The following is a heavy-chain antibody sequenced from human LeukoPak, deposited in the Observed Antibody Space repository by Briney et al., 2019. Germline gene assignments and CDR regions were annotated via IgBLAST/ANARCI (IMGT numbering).Heavy chain of an antibody. Sequence: SETLSLTCTVSGGSISSYYWSWIRQPPAKGLEWIGYIYYSGSTNYNPSLKSRVTISVDTSKNQFSLKLSSVTAADTAVYYCARQSGSYYGSGSYLVPYYFDYWGQGTLVTVSS. CDR2: IYYSGST. V-gene: IGHV4-59*01. J-gene: IGHJ4*02. D-gene: IGHD3-10*01. CDR3: ARQSGSYYGSGSYLVPYYFDY. CDR1: GGSISSYY.